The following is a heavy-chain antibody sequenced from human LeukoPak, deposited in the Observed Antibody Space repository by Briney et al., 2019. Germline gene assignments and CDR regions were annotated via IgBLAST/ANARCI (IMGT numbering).Heavy chain of an antibody. CDR2: IRFDGNNK. J-gene: IGHJ4*02. CDR3: AKDSSGWYFDY. V-gene: IGHV3-30*02. D-gene: IGHD6-19*01. Sequence: GGSLRLSCAASGFTFSNYGMHWVRQAPGKGLEWVAFIRFDGNNKEYADSVKGRFTISRDNSKNTLYLQMNSLRAEDTAVYYCAKDSSGWYFDYWGQGTLVTVSS. CDR1: GFTFSNYG.